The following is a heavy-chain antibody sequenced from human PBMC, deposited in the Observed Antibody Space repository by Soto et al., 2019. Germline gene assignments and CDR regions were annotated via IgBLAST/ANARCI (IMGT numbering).Heavy chain of an antibody. CDR2: IYYSGST. Sequence: PSETLSLTCSVFGDSIRSAHYFWGWVRQPPGKGLEWIGYIYYSGSTIYDPSLRSRVTISVDTTKNQFSLRLSSVTAADTAVYYCARQGRRSFGSGHYYMDVWGKGTTVTVSS. D-gene: IGHD3-10*01. V-gene: IGHV4-39*01. J-gene: IGHJ6*03. CDR3: ARQGRRSFGSGHYYMDV. CDR1: GDSIRSAHYF.